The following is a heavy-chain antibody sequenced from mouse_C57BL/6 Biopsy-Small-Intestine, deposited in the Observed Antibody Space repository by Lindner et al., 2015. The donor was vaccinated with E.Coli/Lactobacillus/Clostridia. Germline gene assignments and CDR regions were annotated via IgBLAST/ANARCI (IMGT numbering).Heavy chain of an antibody. V-gene: IGHV1-7*01. Sequence: VQLQESGAELAKPGASVKLSCKASGYTFTTYWMHWVRQRPGQGLEWIGYINPSSGYTKYNQKFKDKATLTADKSSSTAYMQLSSPTYEDSAVYYCARDYGNSYYYTMDYWGQGTSVTVSS. D-gene: IGHD2-1*01. CDR2: INPSSGYT. CDR1: GYTFTTYW. J-gene: IGHJ4*01. CDR3: ARDYGNSYYYTMDY.